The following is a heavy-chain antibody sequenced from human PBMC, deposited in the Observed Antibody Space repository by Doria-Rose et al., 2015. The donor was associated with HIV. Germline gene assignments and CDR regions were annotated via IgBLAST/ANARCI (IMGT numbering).Heavy chain of an antibody. D-gene: IGHD6-13*01. CDR1: GVSLSSPGMG. Sequence: QITLKESGPVLVKPTETLTLTCTVSGVSLSSPGMGVSWIRQPPGKALEWLANIFSDDERSYITSLKRRLTISRVTSKSQVVLTMTDMDPVDTATYYCARIKSSRWYHKYYFDFWGQGTLVIVSA. V-gene: IGHV2-26*01. CDR3: ARIKSSRWYHKYYFDF. CDR2: IFSDDER. J-gene: IGHJ4*02.